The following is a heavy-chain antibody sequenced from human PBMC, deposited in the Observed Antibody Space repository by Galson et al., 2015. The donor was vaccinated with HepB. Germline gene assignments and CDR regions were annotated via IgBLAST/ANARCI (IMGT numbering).Heavy chain of an antibody. CDR2: IYSGGST. CDR3: ARVSTTVTTSWYFDL. D-gene: IGHD4-17*01. J-gene: IGHJ2*01. CDR1: GFTVSSNY. Sequence: SLRLSCAASGFTVSSNYMSWVRQAPGKGLEWVSVIYSGGSTYYADSVKGRFTISRHNSKNTLYLQMNSLRAEDTAVYYCARVSTTVTTSWYFDLWGRGTLVTVSS. V-gene: IGHV3-53*04.